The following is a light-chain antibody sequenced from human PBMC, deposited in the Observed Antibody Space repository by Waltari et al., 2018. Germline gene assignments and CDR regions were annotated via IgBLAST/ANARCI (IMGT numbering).Light chain of an antibody. CDR3: SSFESSRTWL. CDR2: EVT. CDR1: SADIGRYNL. J-gene: IGLJ3*02. Sequence: QSALTQPASVSGSPGQSITISCSGTSADIGRYNLFACYQQVPGNAPKLVIYEVTERPSGVSNRFSGSKSGNTASLTISGLQTEDEADYYCSSFESSRTWLFGGGTKLTVL. V-gene: IGLV2-23*02.